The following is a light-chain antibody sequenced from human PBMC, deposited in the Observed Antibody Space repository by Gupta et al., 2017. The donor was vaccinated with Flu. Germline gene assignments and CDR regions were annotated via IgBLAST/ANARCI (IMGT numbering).Light chain of an antibody. CDR3: LQDMESPFT. Sequence: APRSVAPVARASVVCLSTRTVSTHLPWYQQKPGQVPRLLIHGVSTRATGIPDRFSGSGSGTDFTLRISRVEAEDVAVYYCLQDMESPFTFGQGTRLEIK. J-gene: IGKJ1*01. CDR2: GVS. V-gene: IGKV3-15*01. CDR1: RTVSTH.